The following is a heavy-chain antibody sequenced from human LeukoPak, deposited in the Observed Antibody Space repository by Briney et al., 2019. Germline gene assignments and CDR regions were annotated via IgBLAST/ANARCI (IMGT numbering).Heavy chain of an antibody. CDR1: GFTFSSYA. J-gene: IGHJ4*02. CDR3: ARAMYSSSWSDY. Sequence: QPGRSLRLSCAASGFTFSSYAMHWVRQAPGKGLEWVAVISYDGSNKYYADSVKGRFIISRDNSKNTLYLQMNSLRAEDTAVYYCARAMYSSSWSDYWGQGTLVTVSS. D-gene: IGHD6-13*01. CDR2: ISYDGSNK. V-gene: IGHV3-30*01.